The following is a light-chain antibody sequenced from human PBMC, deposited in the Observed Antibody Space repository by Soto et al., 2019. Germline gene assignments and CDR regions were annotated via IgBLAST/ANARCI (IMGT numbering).Light chain of an antibody. CDR3: QQSYYVPVT. J-gene: IGKJ2*01. Sequence: DIQMTQSPSSLSASVGDRVTITCRASQTISSYLNWYQQKPGKAPNLVISAASSLQSGVPGRFSGSGSGTDFTLTINNFQPEDRATYYCQQSYYVPVTFGQGTKVEIK. CDR2: AAS. CDR1: QTISSY. V-gene: IGKV1-39*01.